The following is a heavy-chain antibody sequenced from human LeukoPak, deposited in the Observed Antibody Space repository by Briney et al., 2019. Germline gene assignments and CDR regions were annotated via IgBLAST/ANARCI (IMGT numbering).Heavy chain of an antibody. Sequence: PSETLSLTCTVSGGSISSYYWSWVRQPPWKELEWIGYIYYSGSTNYNPSLKSRVTISVDTSKNQFSLKLSSVTAADTAVYYCASSGVPTYGMDAWGQGTTVTVSS. D-gene: IGHD2-2*01. V-gene: IGHV4-59*01. CDR3: ASSGVPTYGMDA. CDR1: GGSISSYY. CDR2: IYYSGST. J-gene: IGHJ6*02.